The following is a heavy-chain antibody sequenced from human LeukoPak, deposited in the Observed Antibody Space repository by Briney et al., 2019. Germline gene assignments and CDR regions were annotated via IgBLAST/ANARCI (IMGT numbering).Heavy chain of an antibody. D-gene: IGHD3-10*01. CDR2: INHSGST. Sequence: PSETLSLTCTVSGGSISSYYWSWIRQPPGKGLEWIGEINHSGSTNYNPSLKSRVTISVDTSKNQFSLKLSSVTAADTAVYYCARGRGGLRHYFDYWSQGTLVTVSS. CDR1: GGSISSYY. V-gene: IGHV4-34*01. CDR3: ARGRGGLRHYFDY. J-gene: IGHJ4*02.